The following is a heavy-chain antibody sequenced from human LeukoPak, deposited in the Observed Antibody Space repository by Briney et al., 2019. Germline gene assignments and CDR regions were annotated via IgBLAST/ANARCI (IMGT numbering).Heavy chain of an antibody. CDR2: IGTTSGAI. Sequence: GESLRLSCAPSGFTFSRHGMHWVRQAPGKGLEWVSYIGTTSGAIYYADSVKGRFTISRDSAKNSLYLQMNSLRAEDTAVYYCARFRTWGDKAFDYWGRGTLVTVSS. CDR1: GFTFSRHG. V-gene: IGHV3-48*01. D-gene: IGHD2-21*02. J-gene: IGHJ4*02. CDR3: ARFRTWGDKAFDY.